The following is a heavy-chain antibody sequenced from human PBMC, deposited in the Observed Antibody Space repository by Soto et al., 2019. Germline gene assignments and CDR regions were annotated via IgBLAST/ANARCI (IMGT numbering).Heavy chain of an antibody. CDR3: ARGYCSGGSCYSGPLYYFDY. Sequence: SETLSLTCAVYGGSFSGYYWSWIRQPPGKGLEWIGEINHSGSTNYNPSLKSRVTISVDTSKNQFSLKLSSVTAADTAVYYCARGYCSGGSCYSGPLYYFDYWGQETLVTVSS. J-gene: IGHJ4*02. D-gene: IGHD2-15*01. CDR1: GGSFSGYY. V-gene: IGHV4-34*01. CDR2: INHSGST.